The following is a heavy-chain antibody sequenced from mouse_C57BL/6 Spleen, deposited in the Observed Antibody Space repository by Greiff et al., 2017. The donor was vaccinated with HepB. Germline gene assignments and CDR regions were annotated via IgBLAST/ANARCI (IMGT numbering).Heavy chain of an antibody. Sequence: VQLQQSGAELVKPGASVKLSCTASGYTFSVYTLPLLKQMSGQGLGWIGLFYPGSGSIKYNEKFKDKATLTADKSSSTVYMELSRLTSEDSAVYFCARHEENSFYFDYWGQGTTLTVSS. CDR2: FYPGSGSI. CDR3: ARHEENSFYFDY. CDR1: GYTFSVYT. V-gene: IGHV1-62-2*01. J-gene: IGHJ2*01.